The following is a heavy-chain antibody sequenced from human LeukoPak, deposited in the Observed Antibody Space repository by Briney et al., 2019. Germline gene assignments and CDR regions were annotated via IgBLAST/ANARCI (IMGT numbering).Heavy chain of an antibody. V-gene: IGHV1-2*02. CDR3: ARWMATLTTPDY. J-gene: IGHJ4*02. CDR2: INPNSGGT. D-gene: IGHD4/OR15-4a*01. CDR1: GYTFNGFY. Sequence: ASVKVSCKASGYTFNGFYLHWVRQAPGQGLEWMGWINPNSGGTNYAQKFQGRVTMTRDTSISTAYMELSRLRSDDTAVYYCARWMATLTTPDYWGEGPLVTVSS.